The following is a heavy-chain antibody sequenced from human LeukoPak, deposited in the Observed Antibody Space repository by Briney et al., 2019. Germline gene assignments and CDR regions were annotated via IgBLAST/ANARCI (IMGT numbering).Heavy chain of an antibody. CDR3: ARGPSVPAAISWYFDL. Sequence: SETLSLTCTVSGGSISSGGYYWSWIRQPPGKGLEWIGYIYHSGSTYYNPSLKSRVTISVDRSKNQFSLKLSSVTAADTAVYYCARGPSVPAAISWYFDLWGRGTLVTVSS. J-gene: IGHJ2*01. V-gene: IGHV4-30-2*01. D-gene: IGHD2-2*02. CDR1: GGSISSGGYY. CDR2: IYHSGST.